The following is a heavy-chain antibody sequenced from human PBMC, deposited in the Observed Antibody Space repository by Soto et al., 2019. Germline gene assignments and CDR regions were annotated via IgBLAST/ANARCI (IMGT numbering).Heavy chain of an antibody. Sequence: VQLQESGPGLVKPSQTLSLTCTVSGISISSVGYYWNWIRQHPGKGLEWIGYIYYSGSTYSTPSLKSRMNISIDTSKNQFSLKVTSVTAADTAVYYCARASDYNFWSGYGGMDVWGQGTTATVSS. CDR1: GISISSVGYY. D-gene: IGHD3-3*01. V-gene: IGHV4-31*03. CDR3: ARASDYNFWSGYGGMDV. J-gene: IGHJ6*02. CDR2: IYYSGST.